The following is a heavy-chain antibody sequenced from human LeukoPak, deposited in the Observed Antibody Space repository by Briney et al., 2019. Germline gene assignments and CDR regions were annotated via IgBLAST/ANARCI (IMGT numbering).Heavy chain of an antibody. D-gene: IGHD1-14*01. CDR3: ARGSPTGAFDI. Sequence: PGGSLRLSCAASGFTFSSYDMHWVRQATGKGLEWVSAIGTAGDTYHPGSVKGRFTISRENAKNSLYLQMNSLRAGDTAVYYCARGSPTGAFDIWGQGTMVTVSS. CDR2: IGTAGDT. CDR1: GFTFSSYD. V-gene: IGHV3-13*01. J-gene: IGHJ3*02.